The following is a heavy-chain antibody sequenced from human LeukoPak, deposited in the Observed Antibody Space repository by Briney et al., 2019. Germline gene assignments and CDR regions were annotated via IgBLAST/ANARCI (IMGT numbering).Heavy chain of an antibody. D-gene: IGHD3-16*02. Sequence: GASVTVSCKASGYTFTSYGISWVRQAPGQGLEWMGWISAYNGNTNYAQKLQGRVTVTTDTSTSTAYMELRSLRSDDTAVYYCARDRTDDYVWGSYRYTNYDYWGQGTLVTVSS. CDR3: ARDRTDDYVWGSYRYTNYDY. J-gene: IGHJ4*02. CDR1: GYTFTSYG. V-gene: IGHV1-18*01. CDR2: ISAYNGNT.